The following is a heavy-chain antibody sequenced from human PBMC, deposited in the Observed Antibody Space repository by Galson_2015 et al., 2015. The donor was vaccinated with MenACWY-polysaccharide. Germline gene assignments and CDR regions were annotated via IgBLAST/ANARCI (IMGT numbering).Heavy chain of an antibody. D-gene: IGHD6-13*01. Sequence: SLRLSCAASGFTFRSYDMNWVRQAPGKGLEWVSCVSSTSSYIYYADSVKGRFTISRDNAKNSLYLQMSSLRAEDTAVYYCARDGSSPTRLFFAMDVWGPGTPVTV. CDR1: GFTFRSYD. J-gene: IGHJ6*02. CDR2: VSSTSSYI. V-gene: IGHV3-21*01. CDR3: ARDGSSPTRLFFAMDV.